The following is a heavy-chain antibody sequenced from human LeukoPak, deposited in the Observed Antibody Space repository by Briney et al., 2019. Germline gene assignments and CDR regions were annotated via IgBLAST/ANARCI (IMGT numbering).Heavy chain of an antibody. V-gene: IGHV4-39*01. CDR1: GGSISSSSYY. CDR3: ARPLQHDYGDLHAFDI. CDR2: IYYSGST. D-gene: IGHD4-17*01. Sequence: PSETLSLTCTVSGGSISSSSYYWGWIRQPPGKGLEWIGSIYYSGSTYYNPSLKSRATISVDTSKNQFSLKLSSVTAADTAVYYCARPLQHDYGDLHAFDIWGQGTMVTVSS. J-gene: IGHJ3*02.